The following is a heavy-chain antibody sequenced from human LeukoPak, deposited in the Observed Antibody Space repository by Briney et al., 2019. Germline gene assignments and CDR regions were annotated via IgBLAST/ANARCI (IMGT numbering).Heavy chain of an antibody. CDR1: GGSISSYY. Sequence: NPSETLSLTCTASGGSISSYYWSWIRQPPGKGLEWIGYIYYSGSTNYNPSLKSRVTISVDTSKNQFSLKLSSVTAADTAVYYCAREAVAGRDSGLNWGQGTLVTVSS. CDR3: AREAVAGRDSGLN. V-gene: IGHV4-59*01. CDR2: IYYSGST. J-gene: IGHJ4*02. D-gene: IGHD6-19*01.